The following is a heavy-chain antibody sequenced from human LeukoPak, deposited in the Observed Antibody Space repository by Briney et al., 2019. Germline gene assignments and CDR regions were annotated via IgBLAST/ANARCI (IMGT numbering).Heavy chain of an antibody. V-gene: IGHV1-69*13. Sequence: ASVKVSCKASGGTFSSYAISWVRQAPGQGLEWMGGIIPIFGTANYAQKFQGRVTITADESTSTAYMELSSLRSEDTAVYYCARDTIPVPLDYYYYGMDVWGQGTTVTVSS. CDR3: ARDTIPVPLDYYYYGMDV. CDR2: IIPIFGTA. CDR1: GGTFSSYA. D-gene: IGHD3-3*01. J-gene: IGHJ6*02.